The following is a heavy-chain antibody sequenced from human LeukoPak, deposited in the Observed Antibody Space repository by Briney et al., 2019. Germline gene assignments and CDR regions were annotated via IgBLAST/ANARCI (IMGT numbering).Heavy chain of an antibody. J-gene: IGHJ5*02. CDR1: RFTFSSYA. Sequence: GGSLRLSCAASRFTFSSYAMSWVRQAPGKGLEWVSVMSGSGDSTNFADSVKGRFTISRDNSKNTLYLQMNSLRAEDTAVYYCATGGLGYSSSWFANWGQGTLVTVSS. D-gene: IGHD6-13*01. CDR2: MSGSGDST. V-gene: IGHV3-23*01. CDR3: ATGGLGYSSSWFAN.